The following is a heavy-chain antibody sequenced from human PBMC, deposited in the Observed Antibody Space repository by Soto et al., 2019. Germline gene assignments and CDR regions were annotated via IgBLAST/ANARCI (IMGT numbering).Heavy chain of an antibody. D-gene: IGHD6-6*01. V-gene: IGHV4-34*01. J-gene: IGHJ5*02. Sequence: SETLSLTCAVYGGSFSGYYWSWIRQPPGKGLEWIGEINHSGSTNYNPSLKSRVTISVDTSKNQFSLKLSSVTAADTAVYYCARGYQNRIAARPNWFDPWGQGTLVTVSS. CDR3: ARGYQNRIAARPNWFDP. CDR1: GGSFSGYY. CDR2: INHSGST.